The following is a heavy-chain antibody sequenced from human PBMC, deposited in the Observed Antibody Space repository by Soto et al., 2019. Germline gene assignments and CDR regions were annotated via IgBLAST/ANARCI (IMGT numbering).Heavy chain of an antibody. J-gene: IGHJ5*02. Sequence: PGGSLRLSCAASGFTFSGSAMHWVRQASGKGLEWVGRIRSKADIYATAYAASVKGRFTISRDDSKNTAYLQMNSLKTEGTAVYYCTRPNWNYGGWFDPWGQGTLVTVSS. CDR1: GFTFSGSA. CDR2: IRSKADIYAT. D-gene: IGHD1-7*01. V-gene: IGHV3-73*01. CDR3: TRPNWNYGGWFDP.